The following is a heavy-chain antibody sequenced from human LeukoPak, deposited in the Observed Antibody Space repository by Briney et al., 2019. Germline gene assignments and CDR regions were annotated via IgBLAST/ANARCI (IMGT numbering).Heavy chain of an antibody. Sequence: KPSETLSLTCTVSGDSIISSRYYWGWIRQPPGKGLEWIGSIYYSGSTYYNPSLKSRVTISVDTSKNQFSLKLTSVTAADTAVYYCARHGPDSDGWYVFFDYWGQGTLVTVSS. V-gene: IGHV4-39*01. CDR1: GDSIISSRYY. CDR3: ARHGPDSDGWYVFFDY. D-gene: IGHD6-19*01. CDR2: IYYSGST. J-gene: IGHJ4*02.